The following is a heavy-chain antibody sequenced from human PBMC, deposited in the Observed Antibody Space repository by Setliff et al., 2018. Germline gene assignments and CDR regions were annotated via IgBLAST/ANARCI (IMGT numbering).Heavy chain of an antibody. Sequence: ASVKVSCAASGFTFSSYWMHWVRQAPGKGLVWVSRINSDGSSTSYADSVKGRFTISRDNAKNTLYLQMNSLRAEDTAVYYCAREVTAICWFDPWGQGTLVTVSS. CDR3: AREVTAICWFDP. V-gene: IGHV3-74*01. CDR1: GFTFSSYW. CDR2: INSDGSST. J-gene: IGHJ5*02. D-gene: IGHD5-18*01.